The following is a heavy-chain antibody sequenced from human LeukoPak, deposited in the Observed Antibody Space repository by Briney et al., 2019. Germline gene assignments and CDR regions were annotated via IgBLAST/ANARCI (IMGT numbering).Heavy chain of an antibody. D-gene: IGHD4-23*01. Sequence: GGSLRLSCAASGFTFDDYAMHWVRQAPGKGLEWVSVIYSGGSTYYADSVKGRFTISRDNSKNTLYLQMNSLRAEDTAVYYCARDGKDYYFDYWGQGTLVTVSS. J-gene: IGHJ4*02. CDR2: IYSGGST. V-gene: IGHV3-53*01. CDR1: GFTFDDYA. CDR3: ARDGKDYYFDY.